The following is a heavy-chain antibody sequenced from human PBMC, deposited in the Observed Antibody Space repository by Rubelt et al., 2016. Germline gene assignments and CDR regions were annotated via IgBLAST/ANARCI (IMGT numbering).Heavy chain of an antibody. J-gene: IGHJ4*02. CDR1: GYTLTRYS. Sequence: QVQLVQSGAEVTKSGASVKVSCKASGYTLTRYSIHWVRQTPGQGLEWMAMNNPGSDNIVYAGKFQGRVTLTRDTSTSTVYMELSSLRSDDTAVYYCARDRGGYYLDYWGQGTLVTVSS. CDR2: NNPGSDNI. V-gene: IGHV1-46*01. CDR3: ARDRGGYYLDY. D-gene: IGHD2-15*01.